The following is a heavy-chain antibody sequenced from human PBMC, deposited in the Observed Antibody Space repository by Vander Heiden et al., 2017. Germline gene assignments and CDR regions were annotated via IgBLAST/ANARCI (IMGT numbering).Heavy chain of an antibody. D-gene: IGHD2-21*02. V-gene: IGHV3-11*01. CDR3: AREVVTTDQ. J-gene: IGHJ4*02. CDR2: ISTSGTTI. CDR1: GFTFSDYY. Sequence: QVQLVESGGDLVKPGGSLRLSCAASGFTFSDYYMSWFRQAPGKGPEWVSYISTSGTTIDDADSVKGRFTISRDNAKNSLNLKMNSLRPEDTAVYYCAREVVTTDQWGQGTLVTVSS.